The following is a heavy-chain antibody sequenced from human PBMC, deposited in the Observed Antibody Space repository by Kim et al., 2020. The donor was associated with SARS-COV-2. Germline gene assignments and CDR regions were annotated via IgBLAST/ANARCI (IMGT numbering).Heavy chain of an antibody. J-gene: IGHJ6*02. CDR1: GYTFTSYA. Sequence: ASVKVSCKASGYTFTSYAMNWVRQAPGQGLEWMGWINTNTGNPTYAQGFTGRFVFSLDTSVSTAYLQISSLKAEDTAVYYCARFGEDSSSWYSYYYYYGMDVWGQGTTVTVSS. V-gene: IGHV7-4-1*02. CDR2: INTNTGNP. CDR3: ARFGEDSSSWYSYYYYYGMDV. D-gene: IGHD6-13*01.